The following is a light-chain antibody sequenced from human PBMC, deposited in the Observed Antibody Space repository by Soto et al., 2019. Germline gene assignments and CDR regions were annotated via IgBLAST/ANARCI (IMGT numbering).Light chain of an antibody. V-gene: IGKV3-11*01. J-gene: IGKJ5*01. CDR3: QQRNNWPPIT. Sequence: IMLTQSPATLSLSPGERATLSCRASQSVRRYLAWYQQKPGQAPRLLIYDASTRATGIPARFSGSGSETDFTLTITSLEPEDFAVYYCQQRNNWPPITFGQGTRLE. CDR2: DAS. CDR1: QSVRRY.